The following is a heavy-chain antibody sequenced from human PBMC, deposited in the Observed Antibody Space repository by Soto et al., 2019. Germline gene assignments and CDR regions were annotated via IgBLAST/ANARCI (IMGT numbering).Heavy chain of an antibody. CDR2: ISGSGGST. V-gene: IGHV3-23*01. CDR1: GFTFSSYA. J-gene: IGHJ6*03. Sequence: PGGSLRLSCAASGFTFSSYAMSWVRQAPGKGLEWVSAISGSGGSTYYADSVKGRFTISRDNSKNTLYLQMNSLRAEDTAVYYCAKADPPEDVLRSHRSHDYYYYMDVWGKGTTVTVSS. CDR3: AKADPPEDVLRSHRSHDYYYYMDV. D-gene: IGHD3-16*01.